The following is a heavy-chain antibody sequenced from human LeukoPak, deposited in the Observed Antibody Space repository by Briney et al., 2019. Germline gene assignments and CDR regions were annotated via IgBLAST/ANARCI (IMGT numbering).Heavy chain of an antibody. CDR2: IYTSGST. Sequence: PSETLSLTCTVSGGSISSYYWSWIRQPPGKGLEWIGYIYTSGSTNYNPSLKSRVTISVDTSKNQFSLKLSSVTAADTAVYYCARRAVVTGIDYWGQGTPVTVSS. J-gene: IGHJ4*02. CDR3: ARRAVVTGIDY. D-gene: IGHD4-23*01. V-gene: IGHV4-4*09. CDR1: GGSISSYY.